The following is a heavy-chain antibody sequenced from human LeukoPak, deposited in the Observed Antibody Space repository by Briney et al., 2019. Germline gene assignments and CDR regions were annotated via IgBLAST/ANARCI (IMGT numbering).Heavy chain of an antibody. J-gene: IGHJ4*02. D-gene: IGHD3-22*01. Sequence: PGGSLRLSCAASGFTFSSYSINWVRQAPGKGLEWGSSISSSSSYIYYADSVKGRFTISRDNAKNSLYLQMNSLRAEDTAVYYCARAQPSYYYDSSEDYWGQGTLVTVSS. CDR2: ISSSSSYI. CDR1: GFTFSSYS. V-gene: IGHV3-21*01. CDR3: ARAQPSYYYDSSEDY.